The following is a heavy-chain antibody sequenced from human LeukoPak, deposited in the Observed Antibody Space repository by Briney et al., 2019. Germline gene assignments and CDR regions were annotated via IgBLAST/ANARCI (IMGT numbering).Heavy chain of an antibody. J-gene: IGHJ5*02. V-gene: IGHV4-59*01. CDR2: IYYSGST. CDR3: AARLGYCTNGVCYNNWFDP. CDR1: GGSISSYY. Sequence: SETLSLTCTVSGGSISSYYWSWIRQPPGKGLEWIGYIYYSGSTNYNPSLKSRVTISVDTPKNQFSLKLSSVTAADTAVYHCAARLGYCTNGVCYNNWFDPWGQGTLVTVSS. D-gene: IGHD2-8*01.